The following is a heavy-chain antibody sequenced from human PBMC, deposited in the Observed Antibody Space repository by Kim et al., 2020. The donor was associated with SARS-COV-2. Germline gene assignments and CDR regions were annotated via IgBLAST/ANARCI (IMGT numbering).Heavy chain of an antibody. CDR3: ARGGGALWADILTGYYDYGMDV. V-gene: IGHV1-8*01. Sequence: ASVKVSCKASGYTFTSYDINWVRQATGQGLEWMGWMNPNSGNTGYAQKFQGRVTMTRNTSISTAYMELSSLRSEDTAVYYCARGGGALWADILTGYYDYGMDVWGQGTTVTVSS. D-gene: IGHD3-9*01. CDR2: MNPNSGNT. J-gene: IGHJ6*02. CDR1: GYTFTSYD.